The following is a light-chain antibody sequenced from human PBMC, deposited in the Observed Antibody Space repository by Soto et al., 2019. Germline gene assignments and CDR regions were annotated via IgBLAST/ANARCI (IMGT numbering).Light chain of an antibody. Sequence: EIVLTQSPGTLSLSPGERATLSCRASQSVSSNYLAWYQQKSGQAPRLLIYGASSRATGIPDRFSGSGSGTDFTLTISKLEPEDFAVYYCQQYGNSPYAFGQWTDLEI. CDR2: GAS. CDR3: QQYGNSPYA. J-gene: IGKJ2*01. V-gene: IGKV3-20*01. CDR1: QSVSSNY.